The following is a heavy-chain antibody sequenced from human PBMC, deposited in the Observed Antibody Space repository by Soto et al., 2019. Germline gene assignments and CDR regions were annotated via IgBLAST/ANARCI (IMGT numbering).Heavy chain of an antibody. CDR3: ARGGGVGVAGSAAFDM. Sequence: QLHLVQSGAVVKKPGASVTVSCSASGYPVTAYYMHWVRQAPGRGLEWMGGINPATGAAKYTQTFRGMVPMSRDTSPSTVFMELSGLTSEGPAVFYLARGGGVGVAGSAAFDMWGQGTLVTVSS. J-gene: IGHJ3*02. V-gene: IGHV1-2*02. CDR1: GYPVTAYY. D-gene: IGHD3-3*01. CDR2: INPATGAA.